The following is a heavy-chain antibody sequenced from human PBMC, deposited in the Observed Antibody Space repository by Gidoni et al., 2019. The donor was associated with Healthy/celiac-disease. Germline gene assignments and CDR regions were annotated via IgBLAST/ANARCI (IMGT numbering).Heavy chain of an antibody. D-gene: IGHD6-19*01. V-gene: IGHV1-69*04. Sequence: QVLLVQSGAEVKKPGLSVKVSCKASGGTFSSHAISWVRQAPGQGLEWMGRNIPSLGIANYAQKFQGRVTITADKSTSTAYMELSSLRSEDTAVYYCASGESSGWYFYWGQGTLVTVSS. J-gene: IGHJ4*02. CDR3: ASGESSGWYFY. CDR1: GGTFSSHA. CDR2: NIPSLGIA.